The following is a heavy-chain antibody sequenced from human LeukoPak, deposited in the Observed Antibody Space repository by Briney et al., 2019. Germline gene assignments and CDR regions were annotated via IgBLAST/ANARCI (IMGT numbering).Heavy chain of an antibody. V-gene: IGHV3-23*01. CDR1: GFTFNYYA. J-gene: IGHJ4*02. CDR2: ISDNEGKT. CDR3: ARHDSIIPN. D-gene: IGHD3-3*02. Sequence: PGGSLRLSCAASGFTFNYYAMSWVRQAPGKGLEWVSGISDNEGKTYYTDSVKGRFTISRDNTKNTVYLQMNILRADDTAVYFCARHDSIIPNWGQGTLVTVSS.